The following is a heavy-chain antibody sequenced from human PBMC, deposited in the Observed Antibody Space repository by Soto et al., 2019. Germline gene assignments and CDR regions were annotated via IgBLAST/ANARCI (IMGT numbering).Heavy chain of an antibody. V-gene: IGHV3-33*01. CDR3: ARDQTDSGGYSDS. Sequence: GGSLRLACESSVFTFSSYGMQWVRQAPGKGLEWVAIIWNDGSNEYYADSVKGRFTISRDNSKNTLYLQVSNLRAEDTAVYFCARDQTDSGGYSDSWGQGTLVTVSS. CDR2: IWNDGSNE. J-gene: IGHJ4*02. CDR1: VFTFSSYG. D-gene: IGHD3-22*01.